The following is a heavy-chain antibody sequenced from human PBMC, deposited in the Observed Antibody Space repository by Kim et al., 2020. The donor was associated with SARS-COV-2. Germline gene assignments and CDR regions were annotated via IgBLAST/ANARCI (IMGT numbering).Heavy chain of an antibody. CDR2: IRYDGSNK. CDR3: SRDKGPWFGEGLSDIDY. V-gene: IGHV3-33*01. Sequence: GGSLRLSCAASGFTFSGYGMHWVRQAPGKGLEWVAVIRYDGSNKYNADSATGRFTISRDNSKYKLYLQMNSHRAEATAASYCSRDKGPWFGEGLSDIDY. D-gene: IGHD3-10*01. J-gene: IGHJ4*01. CDR1: GFTFSGYG.